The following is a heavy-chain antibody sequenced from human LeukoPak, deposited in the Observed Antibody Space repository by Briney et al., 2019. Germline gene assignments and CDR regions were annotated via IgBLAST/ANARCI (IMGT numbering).Heavy chain of an antibody. V-gene: IGHV3-21*01. CDR3: AREERAFDI. CDR2: ISSSSSYI. D-gene: IGHD1-26*01. CDR1: EFTFSSYA. Sequence: GRSLRLSCAASEFTFSSYAMHWVRQAPGKGLEWVSSISSSSSYIYYADSVKGRFTISRDNAKNSLYLQMNSLRAEDTAVYYCAREERAFDIWGQGTMVTVSS. J-gene: IGHJ3*02.